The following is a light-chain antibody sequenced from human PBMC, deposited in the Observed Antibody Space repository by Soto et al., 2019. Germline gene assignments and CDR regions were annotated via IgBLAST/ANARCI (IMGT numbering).Light chain of an antibody. Sequence: QLVLTQPPSASGTPGQRVTISCSGSSSNIGSNYVYWYQQLPGTAPKLLIYRNNQRPSGVPNRFAGSKSGTSASLSISGLRSEDDADYYCAAWDDSMSGYVFGTGTQLTVL. CDR1: SSNIGSNY. V-gene: IGLV1-47*01. CDR3: AAWDDSMSGYV. CDR2: RNN. J-gene: IGLJ1*01.